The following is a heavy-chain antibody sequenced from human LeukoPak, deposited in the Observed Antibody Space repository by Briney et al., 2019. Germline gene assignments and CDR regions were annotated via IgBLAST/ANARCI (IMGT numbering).Heavy chain of an antibody. CDR2: MNPNSGGT. V-gene: IGHV1-2*06. D-gene: IGHD6-13*01. Sequence: ASVKVSCKASGYTFTGYFLHWVRQAPGQGLEWMGRMNPNSGGTNYSQKFQGRVTMTRDTSINTAYMELSRLRSDDTAVYYCARVLRVGGSSWYIPFAFDIWGQGTMVTVSS. CDR1: GYTFTGYF. J-gene: IGHJ3*02. CDR3: ARVLRVGGSSWYIPFAFDI.